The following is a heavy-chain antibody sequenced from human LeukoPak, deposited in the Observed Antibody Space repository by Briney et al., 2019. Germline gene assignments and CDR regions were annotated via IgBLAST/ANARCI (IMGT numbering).Heavy chain of an antibody. J-gene: IGHJ5*02. V-gene: IGHV1-2*02. CDR3: ARDAFTYSYGYGYWFDP. CDR1: GYTFTDYY. Sequence: ASVKVSCKASGYTFTDYYMHWVRQAPGQGLEWMGWINPNSGGTNYAQKLQGRVTMTTDTSTSTAYMELRSLRSDDTAVYYCARDAFTYSYGYGYWFDPWGQGTLVTVSS. D-gene: IGHD5-18*01. CDR2: INPNSGGT.